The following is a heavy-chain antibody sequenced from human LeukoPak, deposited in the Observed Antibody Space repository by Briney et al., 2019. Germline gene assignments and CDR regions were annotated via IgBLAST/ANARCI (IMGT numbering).Heavy chain of an antibody. CDR1: GFTFSSYW. J-gene: IGHJ4*02. V-gene: IGHV3-7*01. D-gene: IGHD6-19*01. CDR3: ARDQVGRGSGWPFDY. Sequence: GGSLRLSCAASGFTFSSYWMSWVRQAPGKGLEWVANIKQDGSEKYYVDSVKGRFTISRDNAKNSLYLQMNSLRAEDTAVYYCARDQVGRGSGWPFDYWGQGTLVTVSS. CDR2: IKQDGSEK.